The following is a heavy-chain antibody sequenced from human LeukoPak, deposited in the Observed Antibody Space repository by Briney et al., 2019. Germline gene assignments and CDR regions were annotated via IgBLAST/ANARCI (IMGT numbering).Heavy chain of an antibody. CDR3: ARSAGIVGAPAGF. D-gene: IGHD1-26*01. CDR2: MNPNSGNT. J-gene: IGHJ4*02. Sequence: ASVKVSCKASGYTFTSYDINWVRQATGQGLEWMGWMNPNSGNTGYAQKFQGRVTMTRNTSISTAYMELSSLRSDDTAVYYCARSAGIVGAPAGFWGQGTLVTVSS. CDR1: GYTFTSYD. V-gene: IGHV1-8*01.